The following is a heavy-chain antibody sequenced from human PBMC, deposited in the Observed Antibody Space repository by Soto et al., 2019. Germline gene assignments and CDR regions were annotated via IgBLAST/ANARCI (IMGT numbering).Heavy chain of an antibody. Sequence: QVQLQESGPGLVKPSETLSLTCTVSGGSISSYYWSWIRQPPGKGLEWIGYIYYSGSTNYNPSLISRVTIAVDTSKHPFSLKLSSVTAADTAVYYCAREVKYGLGRVNYMDVGGKGTTVTVSS. J-gene: IGHJ6*03. CDR3: AREVKYGLGRVNYMDV. D-gene: IGHD3-16*01. CDR2: IYYSGST. CDR1: GGSISSYY. V-gene: IGHV4-59*01.